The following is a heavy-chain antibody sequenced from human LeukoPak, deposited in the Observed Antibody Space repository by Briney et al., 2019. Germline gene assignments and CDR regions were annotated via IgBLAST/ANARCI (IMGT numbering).Heavy chain of an antibody. D-gene: IGHD3-22*01. CDR3: AREIGNYYDSSGYYSGYYFDY. CDR1: GGSISSYY. Sequence: SETLSLTCTVSGGSISSYYWSWIRQPAGKGLEWIGRIYTSGSTNYNPSLKSRVTMSVDTSKNQFSLKLSSVTAADTAVYYCAREIGNYYDSSGYYSGYYFDYWGQGTLVTVSS. CDR2: IYTSGST. J-gene: IGHJ4*02. V-gene: IGHV4-4*07.